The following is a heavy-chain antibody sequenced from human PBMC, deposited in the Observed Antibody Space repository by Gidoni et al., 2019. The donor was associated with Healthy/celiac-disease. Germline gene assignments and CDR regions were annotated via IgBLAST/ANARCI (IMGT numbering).Heavy chain of an antibody. CDR3: ARDRTDLAAARGFDY. CDR2: ISSSSSYI. D-gene: IGHD6-13*01. V-gene: IGHV3-21*01. J-gene: IGHJ4*02. CDR1: GLTFSSYS. Sequence: EVQLVESGGGLVKPGGSLRLSGAASGLTFSSYSMNWVRQAPGKGLGWFSSISSSSSYIYYADSVKCRFTISRDNAKNSLYLQRNSLRAEDTAVYYCARDRTDLAAARGFDYWGQRTLVTVSS.